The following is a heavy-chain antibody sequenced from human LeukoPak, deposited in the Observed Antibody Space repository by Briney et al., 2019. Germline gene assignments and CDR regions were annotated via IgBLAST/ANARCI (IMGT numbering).Heavy chain of an antibody. CDR3: ARDRLRYSSGWYAPADY. CDR1: GFIVSSKY. Sequence: GGSLRLSCAASGFIVSSKYMSWVRQAPGKGLEWVSVIYSGGNTYYTDSVKGRFTISRDNSKNTLYLQMNSLRAEDTAVYYCARDRLRYSSGWYAPADYWGQGTLVTVSS. J-gene: IGHJ4*02. D-gene: IGHD6-19*01. V-gene: IGHV3-66*01. CDR2: IYSGGNT.